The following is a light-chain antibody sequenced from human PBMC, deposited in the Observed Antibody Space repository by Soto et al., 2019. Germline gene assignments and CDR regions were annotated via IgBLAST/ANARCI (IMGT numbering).Light chain of an antibody. CDR1: QSISSY. CDR2: ASS. CDR3: QQSLIAPWT. V-gene: IGKV1-39*01. J-gene: IGKJ1*01. Sequence: DIQMTQSPSSLSASVGDRVSITCRASQSISSYLNWYQQKPGKVPKLLIYASSSLQSWVPSRFSGSGSGTDFTLTISSLQPEDFATYYCQQSLIAPWTFGQGTKVEIK.